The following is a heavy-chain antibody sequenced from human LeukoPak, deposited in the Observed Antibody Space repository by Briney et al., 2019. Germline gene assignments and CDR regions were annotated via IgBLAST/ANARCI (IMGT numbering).Heavy chain of an antibody. CDR2: ISWDGGII. Sequence: GGSLRLSCAASGFTFDDYAMHWVRQAPGKGLEWVSLISWDGGIIYYADSVKGRFTISRDNSKNSLYLQMNSLRAEATALYYCAKDIDAGDDAFDIWGQGTMVTVSS. CDR3: AKDIDAGDDAFDI. V-gene: IGHV3-43D*03. D-gene: IGHD3-16*01. CDR1: GFTFDDYA. J-gene: IGHJ3*02.